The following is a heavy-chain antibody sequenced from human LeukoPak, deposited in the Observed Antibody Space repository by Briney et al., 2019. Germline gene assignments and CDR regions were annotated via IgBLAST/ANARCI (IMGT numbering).Heavy chain of an antibody. J-gene: IGHJ4*02. V-gene: IGHV3-23*01. D-gene: IGHD5-12*01. Sequence: GGSLRLSCAASGFTFSRYAMSWVRQAPGKGLEWVSYLSGSGSSTYYADSVKGRFTISRGNSRNTLYLQMNNLRAEDTAVYYCAKDVVATQGGLDYWGQGTLVTVSS. CDR2: LSGSGSST. CDR1: GFTFSRYA. CDR3: AKDVVATQGGLDY.